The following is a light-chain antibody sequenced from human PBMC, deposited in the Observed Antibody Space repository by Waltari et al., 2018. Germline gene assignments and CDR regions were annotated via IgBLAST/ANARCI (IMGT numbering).Light chain of an antibody. CDR1: RHTGGNQG. J-gene: IGLJ3*02. Sequence: QAGPTHPPSVSTGLRQTATLTCPGNRHTGGNQGAAWLQQHQGHPPKLRAYRNNNRPSGISERLSASRSGNTASLTITGLQPEDEADYYCSAWDSSLSAWVFGGGTKLTVL. V-gene: IGLV10-54*01. CDR3: SAWDSSLSAWV. CDR2: RNN.